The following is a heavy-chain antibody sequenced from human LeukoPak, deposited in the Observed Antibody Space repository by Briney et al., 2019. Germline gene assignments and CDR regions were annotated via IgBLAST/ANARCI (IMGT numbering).Heavy chain of an antibody. D-gene: IGHD3-3*01. Sequence: KASETLSLTCTVSGGSISSYYWSWIRQPAGKGLEWIGRIYTSGSTNYNPSLKSRVTMSVDTSKNQFSLKLSSVTAADTAVYYCARDREYYDFWSGTTGLNWFDPWGQGTLVTVSS. J-gene: IGHJ5*02. CDR2: IYTSGST. CDR1: GGSISSYY. V-gene: IGHV4-4*07. CDR3: ARDREYYDFWSGTTGLNWFDP.